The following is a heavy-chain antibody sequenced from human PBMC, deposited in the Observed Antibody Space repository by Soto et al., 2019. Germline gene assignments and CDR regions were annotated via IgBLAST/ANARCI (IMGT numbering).Heavy chain of an antibody. CDR1: GFTFGSYS. Sequence: GGSLRLSCAASGFTFGSYSMNWVRQAPGKGLEWVSSISSSSSYIYYADSVKGRFTISRDNAKNSLYLQMNSLRAEDTAVYYCARANHFLAVVPDDTEGWLDHWGQGTLVTVSS. CDR3: ARANHFLAVVPDDTEGWLDH. V-gene: IGHV3-21*01. D-gene: IGHD2-2*01. CDR2: ISSSSSYI. J-gene: IGHJ5*02.